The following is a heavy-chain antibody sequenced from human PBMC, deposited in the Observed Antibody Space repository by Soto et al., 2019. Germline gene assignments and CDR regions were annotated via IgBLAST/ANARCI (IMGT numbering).Heavy chain of an antibody. CDR3: ANDRRGWPFAFDI. J-gene: IGHJ3*02. CDR1: GFTFRSYS. V-gene: IGHV3-23*01. Sequence: GSLRLSCAASGFTFRSYSMSWVRQAPGRGLEWVSAISGSGGSTYYADSVKGRFTISRDNSKNTLYLQMNSLRAEDTAVYYCANDRRGWPFAFDIWGQGTMVTVSS. CDR2: ISGSGGST.